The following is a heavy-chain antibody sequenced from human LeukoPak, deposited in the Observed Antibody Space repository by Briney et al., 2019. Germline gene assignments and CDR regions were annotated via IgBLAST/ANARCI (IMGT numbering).Heavy chain of an antibody. CDR2: INHSGST. D-gene: IGHD5-12*01. Sequence: SETLSLTCAVYGGSFSGYYWSWIRQPPGKGLEWIGGINHSGSTNYNPSLKSRVTISVDTSKNQFSLKLSSVTAADTAVYYCARDGSDDAFDIWGQGTMVTVSS. J-gene: IGHJ3*02. CDR3: ARDGSDDAFDI. V-gene: IGHV4-34*01. CDR1: GGSFSGYY.